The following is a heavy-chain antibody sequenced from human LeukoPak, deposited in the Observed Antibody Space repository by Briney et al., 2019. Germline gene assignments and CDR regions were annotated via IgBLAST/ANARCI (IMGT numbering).Heavy chain of an antibody. CDR2: IYYSGST. CDR1: GGSISSYY. V-gene: IGHV4-59*01. J-gene: IGHJ4*02. D-gene: IGHD4-17*01. Sequence: SETLSLTCTVSGGSISSYYWSWIRQPPGKGLEWIGYIYYSGSTNYNPSLKSRVTISVDTSKNQFSLKLSSVTAADTAVYYCARATHYGEYGVFDYWGQGTLVTVSS. CDR3: ARATHYGEYGVFDY.